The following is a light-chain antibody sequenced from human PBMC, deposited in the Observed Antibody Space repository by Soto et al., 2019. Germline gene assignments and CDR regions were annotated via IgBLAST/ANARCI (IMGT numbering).Light chain of an antibody. CDR2: AS. CDR1: QSVSDMY. V-gene: IGKV3-20*01. Sequence: EIVLTQSPGTLSLSPGERATLSCRASQSVSDMYLAWYQQKPGQAPRLLIYASNRATGIPDRFSGSGSGTDFPLTISRLEAEYFAVYYCQHYGTSALFGPGTKVEIK. CDR3: QHYGTSAL. J-gene: IGKJ3*01.